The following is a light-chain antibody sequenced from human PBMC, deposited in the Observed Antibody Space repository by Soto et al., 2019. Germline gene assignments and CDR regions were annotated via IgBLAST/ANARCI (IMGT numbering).Light chain of an antibody. Sequence: QSALTQPASVSGSPGQSITISCTGTSSDVGGYNYVSWYQHHPGKAPKLMIYDVGNRPSGVSNRFSGSKSGNTASLTISGLQAEDEAYYYCSSYTSSSTVVFGGGTKVTVL. J-gene: IGLJ2*01. CDR1: SSDVGGYNY. CDR2: DVG. V-gene: IGLV2-14*03. CDR3: SSYTSSSTVV.